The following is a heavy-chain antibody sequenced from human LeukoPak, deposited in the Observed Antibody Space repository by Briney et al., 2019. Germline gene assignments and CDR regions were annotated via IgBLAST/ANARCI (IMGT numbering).Heavy chain of an antibody. V-gene: IGHV5-51*01. J-gene: IGHJ3*01. D-gene: IGHD6-13*01. CDR2: INPSDSDT. CDR1: GYIFTSYW. Sequence: GESLKISCKGSGYIFTSYWIGWVRQMPGKGLEWMAIINPSDSDTRKSPPFQGQVTMSVDKSITTAYVQWSSLKASDTAIYYCARLLSSTTWGAFDFWGQGTMVTVFS. CDR3: ARLLSSTTWGAFDF.